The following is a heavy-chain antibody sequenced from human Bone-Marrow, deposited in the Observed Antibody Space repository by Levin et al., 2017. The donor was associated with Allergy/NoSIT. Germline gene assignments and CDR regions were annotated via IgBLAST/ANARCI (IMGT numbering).Heavy chain of an antibody. V-gene: IGHV4-61*02. CDR2: IYTTGST. CDR1: GGSVNSGNYH. J-gene: IGHJ5*01. D-gene: IGHD6-13*01. CDR3: ARDETFNSWHVGWFDS. Sequence: SETLSLTCSVSGGSVNSGNYHWSWVRQSAGKGPEWIGRIYTTGSTKVNPSLKSRVTMSIDTSKNQFSLKLTSVTAADTAVYYCARDETFNSWHVGWFDSWGQGTLVTVSS.